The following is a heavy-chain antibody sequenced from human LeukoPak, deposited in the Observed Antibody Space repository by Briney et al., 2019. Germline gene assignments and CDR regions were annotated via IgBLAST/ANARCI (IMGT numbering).Heavy chain of an antibody. Sequence: ASVKVSCKTSGYMFISFYVHWVRQAPGQGLEWMGIINPSGGSTTYTQKFQGRVTMTRDMSTSTVYMELSSLRFEDTAVYYCTRGEVGTTFEYWGQGTLVTVSS. J-gene: IGHJ4*02. CDR2: INPSGGST. V-gene: IGHV1-46*03. CDR3: TRGEVGTTFEY. D-gene: IGHD1-26*01. CDR1: GYMFISFY.